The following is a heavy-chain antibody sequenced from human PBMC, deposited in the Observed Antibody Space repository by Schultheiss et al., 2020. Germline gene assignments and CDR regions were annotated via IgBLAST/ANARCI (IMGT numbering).Heavy chain of an antibody. J-gene: IGHJ5*02. Sequence: SATLSLTCSVSGGSISSYYWSWIRQPPGKGLEWIGYINYSGGTNYNPSLKSRVTISVETSKNQFSLKLSSVTAADTAVYYCARGFGVAARNWFDPWGQGTLVTGSS. V-gene: IGHV4-59*12. CDR1: GGSISSYY. CDR2: INYSGGT. CDR3: ARGFGVAARNWFDP. D-gene: IGHD3-10*01.